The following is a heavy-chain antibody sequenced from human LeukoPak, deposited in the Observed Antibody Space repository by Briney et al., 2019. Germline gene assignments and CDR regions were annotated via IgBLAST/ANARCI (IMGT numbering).Heavy chain of an antibody. V-gene: IGHV4-34*01. J-gene: IGHJ6*04. CDR1: GGSFSGYY. D-gene: IGHD3-9*01. CDR3: ARRYYDIFNRSTDGMDV. Sequence: SEALSLTCAVYGGSFSGYYWSWIRQPPGKGLEWIGEINHSGSTNYNPSLKSRVTISVDTSKNQFSLKLSSVTAADTAVYYCARRYYDIFNRSTDGMDVWGKGTTVTVSS. CDR2: INHSGST.